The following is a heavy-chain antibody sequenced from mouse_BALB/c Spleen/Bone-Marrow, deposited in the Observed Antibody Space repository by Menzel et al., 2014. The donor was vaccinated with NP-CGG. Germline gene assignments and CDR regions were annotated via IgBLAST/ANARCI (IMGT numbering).Heavy chain of an antibody. CDR2: ISYSGST. J-gene: IGHJ2*01. Sequence: EVQGVESGPSLVKPSQTLSLTCSVTGDSITSGYWNWIRKFPGNKLEYMGYISYSGSTYYSPSLKSRISITRDTSKNQYYLQLNPVTTEDTATYYCATYDCYYFYYWGQGTALTVSS. CDR3: ATYDCYYFYY. CDR1: GDSITSGY. D-gene: IGHD2-3*01. V-gene: IGHV3-8*02.